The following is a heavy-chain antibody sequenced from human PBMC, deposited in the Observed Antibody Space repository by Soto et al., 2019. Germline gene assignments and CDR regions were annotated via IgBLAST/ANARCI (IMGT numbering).Heavy chain of an antibody. CDR1: GFTFSSYA. J-gene: IGHJ4*02. CDR3: AREAVAGIMYYFDY. D-gene: IGHD6-19*01. V-gene: IGHV3-21*01. CDR2: ISDDGSDT. Sequence: GGSLRLSCAASGFTFSSYAMSWARQAPGKGLEWVSDISDDGSDTYYADSVKGRFTISRDNAKNSLYLQMNSLRAEDTAVYYCAREAVAGIMYYFDYWGQGTLVTVSS.